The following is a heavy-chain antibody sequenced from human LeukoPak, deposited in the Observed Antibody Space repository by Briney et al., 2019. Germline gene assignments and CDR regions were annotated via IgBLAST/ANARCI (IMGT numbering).Heavy chain of an antibody. V-gene: IGHV3-64*01. CDR1: GFTFSSYA. J-gene: IGHJ6*02. Sequence: GGSLRLSCAASGFTFSSYAMPWVRQAPGKGLEYVSAISSNGGSTYYANSVKGRFTISRDNSKNTLYLQMGSLRAEDMAVYYCAREGLLRIPYYYGMDVWGQGTTVTVSS. CDR3: AREGLLRIPYYYGMDV. D-gene: IGHD4-17*01. CDR2: ISSNGGST.